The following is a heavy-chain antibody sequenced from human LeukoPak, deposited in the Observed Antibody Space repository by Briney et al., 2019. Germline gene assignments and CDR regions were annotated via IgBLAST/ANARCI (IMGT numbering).Heavy chain of an antibody. CDR1: GFTFSSYS. CDR3: AKDTSPFIAVAANYYYYGMDV. CDR2: ISSSSSYI. V-gene: IGHV3-21*04. J-gene: IGHJ6*02. D-gene: IGHD6-19*01. Sequence: GGSLRLSCAASGFTFSSYSMNWVRQAPGKGLEWVSSISSSSSYIYYADSVKGRFTISRDNAKNSLYLQMNSLRAEDTALYYCAKDTSPFIAVAANYYYYGMDVWGQGTTVTVSS.